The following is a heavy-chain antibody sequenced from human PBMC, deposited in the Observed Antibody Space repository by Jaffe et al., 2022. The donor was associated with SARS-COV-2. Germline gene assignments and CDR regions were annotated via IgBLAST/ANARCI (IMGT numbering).Heavy chain of an antibody. V-gene: IGHV3-23*01. J-gene: IGHJ4*02. CDR1: GFTFSSYA. D-gene: IGHD3-3*01. CDR3: AKDSITIFGVVILTPYFDY. CDR2: ISGSGGST. Sequence: EVQLLESGGGLVQPGGSLRLSCAASGFTFSSYAMSWVRQAPGKGLEWVSAISGSGGSTYYADSVKGRFTISRDNSKNTLYLQMNSLRAEDTAVYYCAKDSITIFGVVILTPYFDYWGQGTLVTVSS.